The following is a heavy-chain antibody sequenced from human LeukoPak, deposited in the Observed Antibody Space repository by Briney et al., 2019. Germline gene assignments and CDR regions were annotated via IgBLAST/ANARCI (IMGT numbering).Heavy chain of an antibody. Sequence: PGGSLRLSCAASGFTFSSYAMNWVRQAPGKGLEWVSTISDRSDKTYYADSVRGRFTISRDNSKNTLFLQMNSLRPEDTAVYYCARGTLYRGWSYYLDFWGQGSQVTVSS. CDR3: ARGTLYRGWSYYLDF. CDR2: ISDRSDKT. CDR1: GFTFSSYA. V-gene: IGHV3-23*01. J-gene: IGHJ4*02. D-gene: IGHD6-19*01.